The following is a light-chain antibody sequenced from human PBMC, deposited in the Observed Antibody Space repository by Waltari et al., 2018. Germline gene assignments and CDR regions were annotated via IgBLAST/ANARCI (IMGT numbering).Light chain of an antibody. Sequence: IQMTQSPYALSASVGARVTITCQASQDISKYLNWYQQRPGRAPKLLIYDASNLETGVPSRFSGSGSGTHFTFTINSLQPEDVATYYCQQYDNLPSAFGPGTKVDLK. CDR1: QDISKY. CDR3: QQYDNLPSA. J-gene: IGKJ3*01. V-gene: IGKV1-33*01. CDR2: DAS.